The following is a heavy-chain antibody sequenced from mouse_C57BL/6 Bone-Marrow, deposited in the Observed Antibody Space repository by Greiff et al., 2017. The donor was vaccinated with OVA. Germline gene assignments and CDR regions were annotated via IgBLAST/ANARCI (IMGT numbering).Heavy chain of an antibody. Sequence: VKLMESGAELVRPGASVTLSCKASGYTFPDYEMHWVKQTPVHGLEWIGAIDPETGGTAYNQKFKGKAILTADKSSSTAYMELRSLTSEDSAVYYCPLLGGYAMDYWGQGTSVTVSS. J-gene: IGHJ4*01. D-gene: IGHD1-1*01. CDR1: GYTFPDYE. V-gene: IGHV1-15*01. CDR2: IDPETGGT. CDR3: PLLGGYAMDY.